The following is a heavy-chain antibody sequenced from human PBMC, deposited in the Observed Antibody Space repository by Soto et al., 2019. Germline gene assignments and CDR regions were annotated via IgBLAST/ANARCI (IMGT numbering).Heavy chain of an antibody. D-gene: IGHD6-13*01. J-gene: IGHJ4*02. V-gene: IGHV5-10-1*01. CDR3: ASLQAAAGDNDLTFDY. Sequence: EVQLVQSGAEVKKPGESLRISCKGSGYSFTSYWISWVRQMPGKGLEWMGRIDPSDSYTNYSPSFQGHVTISADKSISTAKLQWSSMKASDTAMYYCASLQAAAGDNDLTFDYWGQGTLVTVSS. CDR1: GYSFTSYW. CDR2: IDPSDSYT.